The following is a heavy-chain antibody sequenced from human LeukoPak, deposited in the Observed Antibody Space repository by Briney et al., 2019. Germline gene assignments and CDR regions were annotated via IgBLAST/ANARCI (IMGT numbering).Heavy chain of an antibody. J-gene: IGHJ4*02. CDR1: GFTFGSYG. CDR3: ARCWDGYNVFDY. CDR2: TSYDGRDR. D-gene: IGHD5-24*01. V-gene: IGHV3-30*04. Sequence: GRSLRLSCAASGFTFGSYGMHWVRQAPGKGLEWVAVTSYDGRDRNFADSVKGRFTISRDNSKNTLYLQMNSLRIEDTAVYYCARCWDGYNVFDYWGQGTLATVSS.